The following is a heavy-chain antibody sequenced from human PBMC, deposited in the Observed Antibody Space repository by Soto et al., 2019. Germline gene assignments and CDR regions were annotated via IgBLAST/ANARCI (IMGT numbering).Heavy chain of an antibody. V-gene: IGHV3-21*02. CDR3: AREADFASSGYVLDY. Sequence: EVQLVESGGGLVKPGGSLRLSCAASGFTFSGFSMNLVRQAPGKGLEWVSSVTSSPSSMFYADSVKGRFTISRDDAKDSLFLQMNSLRADDTAVYYCAREADFASSGYVLDYWGLGTLVTVSS. D-gene: IGHD3-22*01. CDR2: VTSSPSSM. J-gene: IGHJ4*02. CDR1: GFTFSGFS.